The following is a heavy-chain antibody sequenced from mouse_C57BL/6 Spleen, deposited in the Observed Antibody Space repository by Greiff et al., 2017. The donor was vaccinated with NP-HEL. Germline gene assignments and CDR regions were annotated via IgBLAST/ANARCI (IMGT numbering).Heavy chain of an antibody. V-gene: IGHV5-16*01. CDR2: INYDGSST. CDR3: ARGAGGEFDYYAMDY. Sequence: EVHLVESEGGLVQPGSSMKLSCTASGFTFSDYYMAWVRQVPEKGLEWVANINYDGSSTYYLDSLKSRFIISRDNAKNILYLQMSSLKSEDTATYYCARGAGGEFDYYAMDYWGQGTSVTVSS. J-gene: IGHJ4*01. CDR1: GFTFSDYY.